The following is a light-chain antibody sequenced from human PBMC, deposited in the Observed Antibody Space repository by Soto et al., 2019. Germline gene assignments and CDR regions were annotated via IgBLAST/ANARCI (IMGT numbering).Light chain of an antibody. CDR1: QYIASNY. Sequence: DIVLAQSPGTLSLSPGARATVSCSASQYIASNYLAWYQQKPGQAPRLLIYGASSRATGIPDRFSGSGSGTDFSLTISRLEPEDFAVYTCQQYEDSLTFGGGTKVDIK. CDR3: QQYEDSLT. CDR2: GAS. J-gene: IGKJ4*01. V-gene: IGKV3-20*01.